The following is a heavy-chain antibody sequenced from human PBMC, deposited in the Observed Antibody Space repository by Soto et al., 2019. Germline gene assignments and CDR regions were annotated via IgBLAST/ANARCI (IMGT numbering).Heavy chain of an antibody. V-gene: IGHV3-48*02. D-gene: IGHD1-1*01. CDR3: ARDTTHELERRRIDPEPRSDAFDI. J-gene: IGHJ3*02. Sequence: HPGGSLRLSCAGAGFPFSRYSMNWVLQAPEKGLEWVSYISSSSSTIYYADSVKGRFTISRDNAKNSLYLQMNSLRDEDTAVYYCARDTTHELERRRIDPEPRSDAFDIWGQGTMVTVSS. CDR1: GFPFSRYS. CDR2: ISSSSSTI.